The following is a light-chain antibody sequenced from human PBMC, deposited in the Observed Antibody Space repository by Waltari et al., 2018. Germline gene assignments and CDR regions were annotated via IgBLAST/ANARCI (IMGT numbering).Light chain of an antibody. CDR3: QQLNSYPIT. CDR1: QFIRSN. CDR2: AAS. J-gene: IGKJ5*01. V-gene: IGKV1-9*01. Sequence: IQLTQSPSSLSASVGDRVTITCRASQFIRSNLAWYQQKPGKAPKLLISAASTLQSGVPLRCSGSGPGTEFTLTIRSLQPEYFATYYCQQLNSYPITFCQGTRLEIK.